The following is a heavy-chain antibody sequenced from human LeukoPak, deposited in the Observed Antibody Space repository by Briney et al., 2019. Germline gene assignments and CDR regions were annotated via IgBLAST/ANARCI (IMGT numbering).Heavy chain of an antibody. CDR2: IGASGAPT. CDR1: GFTFSTYG. CDR3: AKPGVCL. Sequence: GSLTLSCAASGFTFSTYGMSWVRQAPGKGLEWVSGIGASGAPTYYADSVKGRFTISSDNARNTLYLQLKSLRVEDTAVYYCAKPGVCLWGQGTLVTVSS. V-gene: IGHV3-23*01. D-gene: IGHD5/OR15-5a*01. J-gene: IGHJ4*02.